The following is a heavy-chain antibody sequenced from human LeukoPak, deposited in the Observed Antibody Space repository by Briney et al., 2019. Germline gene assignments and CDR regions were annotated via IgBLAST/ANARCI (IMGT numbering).Heavy chain of an antibody. V-gene: IGHV1-24*01. Sequence: ASVKVSCKVSGYTLTELSMHWVRQAPGKGLEWMGGFDPEDGETIYAQKFQGRVTMTEDTSTDTAYMELSSLRSEDTAVYYCATVVRSRGGNWFDPWGQGTLVTVSS. CDR3: ATVVRSRGGNWFDP. D-gene: IGHD4-17*01. J-gene: IGHJ5*02. CDR1: GYTLTELS. CDR2: FDPEDGET.